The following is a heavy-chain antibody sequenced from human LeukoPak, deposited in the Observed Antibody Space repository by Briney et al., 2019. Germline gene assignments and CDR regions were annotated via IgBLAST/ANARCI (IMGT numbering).Heavy chain of an antibody. D-gene: IGHD3-10*01. Sequence: GGSLRLSCAASGFTFSRYAMHWVRQAPGKGLEWVAVISYDGSNEYYADSVKGRFTISRDSSEDTLYLQMNSLRVEDTAVYYCARVGYYSSGPFSYFDYWGQGTLVTVSS. V-gene: IGHV3-30-3*01. CDR3: ARVGYYSSGPFSYFDY. CDR1: GFTFSRYA. J-gene: IGHJ4*02. CDR2: ISYDGSNE.